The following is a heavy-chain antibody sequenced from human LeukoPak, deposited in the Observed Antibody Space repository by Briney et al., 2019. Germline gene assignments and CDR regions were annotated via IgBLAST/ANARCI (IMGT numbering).Heavy chain of an antibody. CDR3: TYYFDY. Sequence: GGSLRLSCAASGFTFSNAWMSWVRQAPGKGLEWVGRIKSKTDGRTTDYAAPVKGRFTISRDDSKNTLYLQMNSLKTEDTAVYYCTYYFDYWGQGTLVTVSS. CDR1: GFTFSNAW. CDR2: IKSKTDGRTT. V-gene: IGHV3-15*01. J-gene: IGHJ4*02.